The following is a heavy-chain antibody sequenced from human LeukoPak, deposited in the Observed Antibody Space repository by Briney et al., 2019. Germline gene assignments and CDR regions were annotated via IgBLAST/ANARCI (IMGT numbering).Heavy chain of an antibody. CDR2: INQSGST. Sequence: SETLSLTCAVYGGSFSGYYWSGIRQPPGKAVEWIGEINQSGSTNYNPSLKSRVTISVDTSKNQFSLKLSSVTAADTAVYYCARGAFCGGDCYSGGNYYYYYMDVWGKETTVTVSS. V-gene: IGHV4-34*01. CDR3: ARGAFCGGDCYSGGNYYYYYMDV. CDR1: GGSFSGYY. J-gene: IGHJ6*03. D-gene: IGHD2-21*02.